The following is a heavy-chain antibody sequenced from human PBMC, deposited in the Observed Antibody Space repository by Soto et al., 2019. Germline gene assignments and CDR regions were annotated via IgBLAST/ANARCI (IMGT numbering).Heavy chain of an antibody. CDR2: IYPGDSDT. CDR3: ARYPTLTDSFFHGMDV. V-gene: IGHV5-51*01. J-gene: IGHJ6*01. D-gene: IGHD4-17*01. CDR1: GNTFTKYG. Sequence: PAESVTISCKVSGNTFTKYGIVWVLQIPGKGLEWMGIIYPGDSDTRYSPSFQGQVTISADRSISTAYLQWSSLKASDTGMYYCARYPTLTDSFFHGMDVWGQGTTVTVSS.